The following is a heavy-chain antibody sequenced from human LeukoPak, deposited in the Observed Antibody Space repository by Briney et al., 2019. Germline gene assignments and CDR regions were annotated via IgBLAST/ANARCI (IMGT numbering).Heavy chain of an antibody. CDR1: GFTFGGHY. V-gene: IGHV3-11*01. J-gene: IGHJ4*02. CDR3: TRYGDSANKVDF. Sequence: GGSLRLSCAASGFTFGGHYMSWIRQAPGKGPEWLSHIGISGETSYNADSVKGRFTISRDNGKSTLYLQMNSLRVEDTAVYYCTRYGDSANKVDFWGQGTLVTVSS. CDR2: IGISGETS. D-gene: IGHD7-27*01.